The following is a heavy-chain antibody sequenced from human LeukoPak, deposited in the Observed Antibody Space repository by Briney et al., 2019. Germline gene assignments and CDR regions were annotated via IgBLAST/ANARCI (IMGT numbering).Heavy chain of an antibody. V-gene: IGHV1-46*01. CDR3: ARVVITYSSGWYDY. D-gene: IGHD6-19*01. CDR2: INPNGGSA. CDR1: GYTFTSYY. J-gene: IGHJ4*02. Sequence: ASVKVSCKASGYTFTSYYMNWVRQAPGQGLEWMGRINPNGGSASYTHKFQGRVTMTMDTSTSTVYMELSSLRFEDTAVYYCARVVITYSSGWYDYWGQGTLVTVSS.